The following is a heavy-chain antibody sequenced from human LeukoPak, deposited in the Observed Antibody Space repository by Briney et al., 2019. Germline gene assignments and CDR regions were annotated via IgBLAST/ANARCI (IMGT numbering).Heavy chain of an antibody. CDR1: GGSIRSSTYY. V-gene: IGHV4-39*01. CDR3: ATQAVAGTFDI. Sequence: SETLSLTCTVSGGSIRSSTYYWGWIRQPPGKGLEWIGSIYYSGNPYYNPSLKSRLTISVDTSKNQFSLGLSSVTAADTAVYYCATQAVAGTFDIWGQGTMVTVSS. J-gene: IGHJ3*02. D-gene: IGHD6-19*01. CDR2: IYYSGNP.